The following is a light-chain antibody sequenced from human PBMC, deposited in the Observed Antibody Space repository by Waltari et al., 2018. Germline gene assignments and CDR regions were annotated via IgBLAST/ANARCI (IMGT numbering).Light chain of an antibody. Sequence: DIVMTQSPDSLAVSLGERATINCKSSQSVLYSPNNKNYLAWYQQKPGQPPKLLIYWASTRESGVPDRFSGSGSGTDFTLTISSLQAEDVAVYYCQQYANIPYSFGQLTKLEIK. V-gene: IGKV4-1*01. CDR2: WAS. J-gene: IGKJ2*01. CDR3: QQYANIPYS. CDR1: QSVLYSPNNKNY.